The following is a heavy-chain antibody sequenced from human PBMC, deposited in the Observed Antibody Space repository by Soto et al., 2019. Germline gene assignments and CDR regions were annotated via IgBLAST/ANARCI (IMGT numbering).Heavy chain of an antibody. CDR1: GGSISSSSYY. J-gene: IGHJ6*02. CDR3: ARDRRGYSYGYGYYYYGMDV. CDR2: IYYSGST. D-gene: IGHD5-18*01. V-gene: IGHV4-39*02. Sequence: PSETLSLTCTVSGGSISSSSYYWGWIRQPPGKGLEWIGSIYYSGSTYYNPSLKSRVTISVDTSKNQFSLKLSSVTAADTAVYYCARDRRGYSYGYGYYYYGMDVWGQGTTVTVSS.